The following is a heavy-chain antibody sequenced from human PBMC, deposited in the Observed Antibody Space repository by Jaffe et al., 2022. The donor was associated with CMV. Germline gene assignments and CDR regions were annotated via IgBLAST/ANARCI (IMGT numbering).Heavy chain of an antibody. CDR3: AKETTLSHYYYDSSGYSTGMDV. Sequence: EVQLVESGGGLVQPGRSLRLSCAASGFTFDDYAMHWVRQAPGKGLEWVSGISWNSGSIGYADSVKGRFTISRDNAKNSLYLQMNSLRAEDTALYYCAKETTLSHYYYDSSGYSTGMDVWGQGTTVTVSS. D-gene: IGHD3-22*01. V-gene: IGHV3-9*01. CDR1: GFTFDDYA. CDR2: ISWNSGSI. J-gene: IGHJ6*02.